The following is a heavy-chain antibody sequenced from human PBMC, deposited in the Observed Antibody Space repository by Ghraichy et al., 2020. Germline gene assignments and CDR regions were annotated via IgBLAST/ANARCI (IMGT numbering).Heavy chain of an antibody. CDR3: AREEEDGRSGYYSGLFGAAFDI. J-gene: IGHJ3*02. Sequence: ASVKVSCKASGYTFTGYYMHWVRQAPGQGLEWMGWINPNSGGTNYAQKFQGRVTMTRDTSISTAYMELSRLRSDDTAVYYCAREEEDGRSGYYSGLFGAAFDIWGQGTMVTVSS. CDR1: GYTFTGYY. CDR2: INPNSGGT. D-gene: IGHD3-22*01. V-gene: IGHV1-2*02.